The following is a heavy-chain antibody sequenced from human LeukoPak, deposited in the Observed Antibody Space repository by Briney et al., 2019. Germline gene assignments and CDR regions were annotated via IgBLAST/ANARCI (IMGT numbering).Heavy chain of an antibody. CDR1: GFTFRSHW. CDR3: TRDEYGLVSGPYYDY. CDR2: IRSKAYGGTT. J-gene: IGHJ4*02. D-gene: IGHD6-19*01. Sequence: GGSLRLSCAASGFTFRSHWMSWVRQAPGKGLEWVGFIRSKAYGGTTEYAASVKGRFTISRDDSKSIAYLQMNSLKTEDTAVYYCTRDEYGLVSGPYYDYWGQGTLVTVSS. V-gene: IGHV3-49*04.